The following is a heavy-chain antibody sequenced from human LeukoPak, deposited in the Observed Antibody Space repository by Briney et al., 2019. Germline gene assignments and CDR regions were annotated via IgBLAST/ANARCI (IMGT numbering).Heavy chain of an antibody. V-gene: IGHV3-7*01. J-gene: IGHJ4*02. CDR3: VKVAKYYYGSETYYFFEH. D-gene: IGHD3-10*01. Sequence: GGSLRLSCAVSGFTFSSYWMSWVRQAPRKGLVWVGNINQDGSEKYYVDSVKGRFTISRDNAKNSLDLQMNSLRVEDTGIYYCVKVAKYYYGSETYYFFEHWGQGTPVTASS. CDR2: INQDGSEK. CDR1: GFTFSSYW.